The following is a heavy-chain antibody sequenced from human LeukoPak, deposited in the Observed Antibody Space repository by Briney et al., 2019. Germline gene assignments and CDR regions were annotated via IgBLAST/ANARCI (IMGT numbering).Heavy chain of an antibody. CDR2: IKEDGSEK. V-gene: IGHV3-7*01. D-gene: IGHD3-22*01. J-gene: IGHJ4*02. Sequence: QPGGSLRLSCAASGFTFRSYWMSWVRQAPGKGLEWVANIKEDGSEKYFVDSVKGRFTISRDNAKNSLYLQMNSLRAEDTAVYYCARDYPYYYDGMWYCDYWGQGTLVSVSS. CDR3: ARDYPYYYDGMWYCDY. CDR1: GFTFRSYW.